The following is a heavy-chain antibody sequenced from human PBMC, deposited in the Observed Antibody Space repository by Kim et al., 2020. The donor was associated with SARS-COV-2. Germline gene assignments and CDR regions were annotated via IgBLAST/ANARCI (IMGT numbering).Heavy chain of an antibody. D-gene: IGHD3-10*01. V-gene: IGHV3-23*01. Sequence: GGSLRLSCAASGFTFSSYAMSWVRQAPGKGLEWVSAISGSGGSTYYADSVKGRFTISRDNSKNTLYLQMNSLRAEDTAVYYCAKDLRLWFGELFDSGVFDYWGQGTLVTVSS. CDR1: GFTFSSYA. J-gene: IGHJ4*02. CDR2: ISGSGGST. CDR3: AKDLRLWFGELFDSGVFDY.